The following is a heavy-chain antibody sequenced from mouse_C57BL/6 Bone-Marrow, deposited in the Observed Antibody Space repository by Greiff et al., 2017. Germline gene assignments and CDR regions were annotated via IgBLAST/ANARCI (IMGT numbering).Heavy chain of an antibody. CDR2: ISSGSSTI. J-gene: IGHJ1*03. V-gene: IGHV5-17*01. Sequence: EVMLVESGGGLVKPGGSLKLSCAASGFTFSDYGMHWVRQAPEKGLEWVAYISSGSSTIYYADTVKGRFTITRENAKNTLFLQMTSLRSEDTAMYYCALITTVVATEYFDVWGTGTTVTVSS. CDR1: GFTFSDYG. D-gene: IGHD1-1*01. CDR3: ALITTVVATEYFDV.